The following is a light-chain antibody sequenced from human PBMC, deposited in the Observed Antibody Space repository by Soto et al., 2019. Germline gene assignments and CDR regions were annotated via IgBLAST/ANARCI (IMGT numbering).Light chain of an antibody. CDR3: QQYFSPLPT. V-gene: IGKV4-1*01. CDR2: WAS. J-gene: IGKJ2*01. Sequence: DIVMTQSPDSLAVSLGERATINCKSSQSVLYSSNNKNYLAWYQQKPGQPPKLLIYWASTRESGVRDRFSGSGSGTDFTLTISSLQAEDVAVYYCQQYFSPLPTFGQGTKLEIK. CDR1: QSVLYSSNNKNY.